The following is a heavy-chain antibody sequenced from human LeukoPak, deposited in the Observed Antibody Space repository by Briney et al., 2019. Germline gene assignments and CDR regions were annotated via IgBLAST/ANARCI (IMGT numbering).Heavy chain of an antibody. D-gene: IGHD3-22*01. CDR3: ARSTYSYDSSGYYYQLHRFDY. J-gene: IGHJ4*02. CDR1: GYTFTSYG. Sequence: ASVKVSCKTSGYTFTSYGISWVRQAPGQGLERMGWITTYNGYTNYAQKLQGRVTMTTDTSTNTAYLELRSLRSDDTAVYYCARSTYSYDSSGYYYQLHRFDYWGQGTLVTVSS. CDR2: ITTYNGYT. V-gene: IGHV1-18*01.